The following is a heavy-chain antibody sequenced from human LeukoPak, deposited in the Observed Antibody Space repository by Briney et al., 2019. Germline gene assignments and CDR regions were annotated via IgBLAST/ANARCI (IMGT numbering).Heavy chain of an antibody. D-gene: IGHD3-10*01. Sequence: SETLSLTCTVSGGSISSSSYYWGWIRQPPGKGLEWIGSIYYSGSTYYNPSLKSRVTISVDTSKNQFSLKLSSVTAADTAVYYCARGRNYYGSGSYYQFDYWGQGTLVTVSS. V-gene: IGHV4-39*07. CDR2: IYYSGST. CDR3: ARGRNYYGSGSYYQFDY. CDR1: GGSISSSSYY. J-gene: IGHJ4*02.